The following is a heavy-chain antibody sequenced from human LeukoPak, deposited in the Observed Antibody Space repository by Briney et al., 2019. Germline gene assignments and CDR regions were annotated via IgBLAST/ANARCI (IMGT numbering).Heavy chain of an antibody. D-gene: IGHD2-8*02. J-gene: IGHJ4*02. CDR1: GFTFSNYS. CDR2: ITFDGSNK. Sequence: GGSLRLSCATSGFTFSNYSMHWVRQAPGKGLEWVAVITFDGSNKYYADSVKGRFTISRDNSKNTLYLQMNSPRTEDTAVYYWAHGYWDSIERGYLGQGTLVTVSS. CDR3: AHGYWDSIERGY. V-gene: IGHV3-30*03.